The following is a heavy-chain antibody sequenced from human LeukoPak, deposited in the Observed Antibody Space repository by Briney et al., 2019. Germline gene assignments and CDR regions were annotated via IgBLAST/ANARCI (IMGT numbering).Heavy chain of an antibody. CDR3: ARTREQWQVLDY. J-gene: IGHJ4*02. Sequence: GGSLRLSCAASGFSFGSYGMHWVRQAPGKGLEWVAVISHEGSSKYYADSVKGRFTISRDNSKNMVYLQMNSLRVEDTAVYYCARTREQWQVLDYWGQGTLVTVSS. D-gene: IGHD6-19*01. CDR2: ISHEGSSK. V-gene: IGHV3-30*03. CDR1: GFSFGSYG.